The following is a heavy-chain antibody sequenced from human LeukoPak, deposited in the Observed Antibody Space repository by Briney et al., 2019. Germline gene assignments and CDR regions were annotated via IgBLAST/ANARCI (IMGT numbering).Heavy chain of an antibody. CDR1: GFTFSSYA. D-gene: IGHD2-15*01. Sequence: GGSLRLSCAASGFTFSSYAMSWVRQAPGKGLEWVSAISGSGGSTYYTDSVKGRFTISRDNSKNTLYLQMNSLRAEDTAVYYCARYCSSGPCYEYYFDYWGQGTLVTVSS. CDR3: ARYCSSGPCYEYYFDY. CDR2: ISGSGGST. J-gene: IGHJ4*02. V-gene: IGHV3-23*01.